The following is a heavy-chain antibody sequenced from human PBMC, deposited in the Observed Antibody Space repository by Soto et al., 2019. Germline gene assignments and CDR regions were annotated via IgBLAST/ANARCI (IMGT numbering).Heavy chain of an antibody. V-gene: IGHV1-18*01. J-gene: IGHJ4*02. CDR1: GYTFTSYG. CDR2: ISAYNGNT. Sequence: ASVKVSCKASGYTFTSYGISWVRQAPGQGLEWMGWISAYNGNTNYAQKLQGRVTMTTDTSTSTAYMELRSLRSDDTAVYYCARDIYSYCSGGSCPNFDYWGQGTLVTVSS. CDR3: ARDIYSYCSGGSCPNFDY. D-gene: IGHD2-15*01.